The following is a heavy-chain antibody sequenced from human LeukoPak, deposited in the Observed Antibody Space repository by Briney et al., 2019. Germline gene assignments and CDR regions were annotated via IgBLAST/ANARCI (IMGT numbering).Heavy chain of an antibody. CDR2: IYYSGST. D-gene: IGHD6-19*01. J-gene: IGHJ4*02. CDR1: GGSISSYY. Sequence: KPSETLSLTCTVSGGSISSYYWSWIRQPPGKGPEWIGSIYYSGSTHFNPSLKSRVIMSVDTSKNQFSLKLRSVTAADTALYYCARNSSGRYFDYWGQGTLVTVSS. CDR3: ARNSSGRYFDY. V-gene: IGHV4-59*08.